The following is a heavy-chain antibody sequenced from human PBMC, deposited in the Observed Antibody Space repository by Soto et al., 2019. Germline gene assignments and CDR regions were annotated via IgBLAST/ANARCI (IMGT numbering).Heavy chain of an antibody. J-gene: IGHJ4*02. V-gene: IGHV3-64D*06. CDR1: GFTFSSYA. CDR2: ISSNGGST. D-gene: IGHD6-19*01. Sequence: PGGSLRLSCSASGFTFSSYAMHWVRQAPGKGLEYVSAISSNGGSTYYADSVKGRFTISRDNSKNTLYLRMSSLRAEDTAVYYCVKDLAVAGSDYWGQGTLVTVSS. CDR3: VKDLAVAGSDY.